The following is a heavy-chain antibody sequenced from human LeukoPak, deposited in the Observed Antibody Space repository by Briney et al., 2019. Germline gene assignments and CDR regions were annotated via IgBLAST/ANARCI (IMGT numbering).Heavy chain of an antibody. CDR3: ARDCSNGVCFPQDY. CDR2: ITTYNGNR. Sequence: ASVKVSCKASGYTLSDYGISWVRQAPGQGLEWVGLITTYNGNRKYAEKFQGRVTMTTDTSTSTYYMEMRSLRSEDTDIYYCARDCSNGVCFPQDYWGQGTQITVST. CDR1: GYTLSDYG. J-gene: IGHJ4*02. V-gene: IGHV1-18*01. D-gene: IGHD2-8*01.